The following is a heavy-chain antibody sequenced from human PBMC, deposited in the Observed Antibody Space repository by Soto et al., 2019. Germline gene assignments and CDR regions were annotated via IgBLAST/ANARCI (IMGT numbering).Heavy chain of an antibody. V-gene: IGHV1-18*01. D-gene: IGHD5-12*01. J-gene: IGHJ4*02. Sequence: QVHLVQSGAEVKKPGASVTVSCKASGYTFTNYPITWVRRAPGQGLEWMGWVSAHSGDPKYAQKFQGRVTMTTDTSTSTAYLELRSLRSDDTAVYYWGRTITMLFLAPAYWGQGTLVTVSS. CDR1: GYTFTNYP. CDR3: GRTITMLFLAPAY. CDR2: VSAHSGDP.